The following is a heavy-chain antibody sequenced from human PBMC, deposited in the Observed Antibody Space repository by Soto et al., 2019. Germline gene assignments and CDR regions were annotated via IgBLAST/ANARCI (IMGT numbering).Heavy chain of an antibody. CDR2: ISASGGTT. CDR1: GFTFSDYA. V-gene: IGHV3-23*01. D-gene: IGHD6-19*01. J-gene: IGHJ4*02. Sequence: EVQLLESGGGLVQPGGSLRLSCAASGFTFSDYAMSWVRQAPGKGLESVSAISASGGTTYYADSVRGRFTISRDNSKNTLYLQMNSLRAEDTVVYYCAKDRKSGSGWYWDYWGQGTLVTVSS. CDR3: AKDRKSGSGWYWDY.